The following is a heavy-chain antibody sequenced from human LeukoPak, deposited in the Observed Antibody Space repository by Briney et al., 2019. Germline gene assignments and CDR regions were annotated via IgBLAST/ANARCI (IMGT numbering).Heavy chain of an antibody. D-gene: IGHD5-12*01. CDR2: IIPILGIA. J-gene: IGHJ3*02. V-gene: IGHV1-69*04. CDR1: GGTFSSYA. CDR3: ARHTVDIVAPYAFDI. Sequence: GASVKVSCKASGGTFSSYAISWVRQAPGQGLEWMGRIIPILGIANYAQKFQGRVTITADKSTSTAYMELSSLRSEDTAVYYCARHTVDIVAPYAFDIWGQGTTVTVPS.